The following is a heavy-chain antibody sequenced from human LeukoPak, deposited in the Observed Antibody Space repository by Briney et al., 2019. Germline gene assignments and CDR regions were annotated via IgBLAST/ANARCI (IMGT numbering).Heavy chain of an antibody. Sequence: GASVKVSCKASGYTFTGYYMHWVRQAPGQGLEWMGWINPNSGGTNYAQKFQGRVTMTRDTSISTAYMELSRLRSDDTAVYYCARDSSAERGYYYDSSGSDLDYWGQETLVTVSS. V-gene: IGHV1-2*02. D-gene: IGHD3-22*01. J-gene: IGHJ4*02. CDR1: GYTFTGYY. CDR3: ARDSSAERGYYYDSSGSDLDY. CDR2: INPNSGGT.